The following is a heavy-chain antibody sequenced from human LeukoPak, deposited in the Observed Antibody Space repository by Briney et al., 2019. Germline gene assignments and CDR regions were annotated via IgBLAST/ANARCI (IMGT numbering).Heavy chain of an antibody. CDR3: ASHCSGGSCYEGYNWFDP. D-gene: IGHD2-15*01. V-gene: IGHV4-38-2*01. CDR2: IYNSGST. J-gene: IGHJ5*02. CDR1: GYSISSGYY. Sequence: PSETLSLSCAVSGYSISSGYYWGWIRQPPGKGLEWIWSIYNSGSTHYNPSLKSRVTISVDRSKNQFSLKLSSVTAVDTAVYYCASHCSGGSCYEGYNWFDPWGQGTLVTVSS.